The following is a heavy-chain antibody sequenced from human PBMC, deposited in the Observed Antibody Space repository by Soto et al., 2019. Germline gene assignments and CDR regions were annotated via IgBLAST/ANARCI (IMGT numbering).Heavy chain of an antibody. D-gene: IGHD2-2*01. CDR3: ARDWDCSSTRDNYSYYYYCMDV. V-gene: IGHV1-46*03. CDR1: GYTFTSYY. Sequence: GASVKVSCKASGYTFTSYYMHWVRQAPGQGLEWMGIINPSGGSTSYAQKFQGRVTMTRDTSTSTVYMELSSLRSEDTAVYYCARDWDCSSTRDNYSYYYYCMDVWGQGTTVTV. J-gene: IGHJ6*02. CDR2: INPSGGST.